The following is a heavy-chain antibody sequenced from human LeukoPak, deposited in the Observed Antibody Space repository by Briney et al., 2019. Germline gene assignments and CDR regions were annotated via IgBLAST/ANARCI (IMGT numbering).Heavy chain of an antibody. CDR1: GYTFTGYY. Sequence: ASVKVSCKDSGYTFTGYYMHWVRQAPGQGLEWMGWINPNSGGTNYAQKFQGRVTMTRDTSISTAYMELSRLRSDDTAVYYCARDGYYGDYINYYYYGMDVWGQGTTVTVSS. D-gene: IGHD4-17*01. V-gene: IGHV1-2*02. CDR3: ARDGYYGDYINYYYYGMDV. J-gene: IGHJ6*02. CDR2: INPNSGGT.